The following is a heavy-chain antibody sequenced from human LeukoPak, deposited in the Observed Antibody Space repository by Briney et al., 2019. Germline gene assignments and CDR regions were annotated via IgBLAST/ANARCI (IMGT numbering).Heavy chain of an antibody. CDR1: GFPFSSHW. Sequence: GGSLRLSCAASGFPFSSHWLSWFRQSPGKGLEWVAHIKQDGSEKYYVDSVKGRFTISRDNARNSQYLQMNSLRAEDTAVYYCASGGGWVFNNWGQGTLVTVSS. CDR3: ASGGGWVFNN. J-gene: IGHJ4*02. D-gene: IGHD6-19*01. V-gene: IGHV3-7*01. CDR2: IKQDGSEK.